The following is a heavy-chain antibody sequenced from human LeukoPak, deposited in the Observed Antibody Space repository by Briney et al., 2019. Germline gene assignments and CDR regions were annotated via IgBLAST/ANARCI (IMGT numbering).Heavy chain of an antibody. CDR2: IYSGSST. D-gene: IGHD4-17*01. V-gene: IGHV3-53*01. CDR1: GFTVSSNY. Sequence: PGGSLRLSCAASGFTVSSNYMSWVRQAPGKGPEWGSVIYSGSSTYYADSVKGRFTISRDNSKNTLYLQMNSLRAEDTAVYYCARSFGDGRLYYMDVWGEGTTVTVSS. J-gene: IGHJ6*03. CDR3: ARSFGDGRLYYMDV.